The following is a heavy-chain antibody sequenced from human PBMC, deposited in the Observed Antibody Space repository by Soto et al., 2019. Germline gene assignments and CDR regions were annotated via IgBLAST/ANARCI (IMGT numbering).Heavy chain of an antibody. J-gene: IGHJ4*02. CDR2: ISGSGGST. Sequence: GGSLRLSCAASGFTFSSYAMSWVRQAPGKGLEWVSAISGSGGSTYYADSVKGRFTISRDNSKNTLYLQMNSLRAEDTAVYYCAKGNTPYYAILTGFHYWGQGTLVTVS. CDR1: GFTFSSYA. D-gene: IGHD3-9*01. CDR3: AKGNTPYYAILTGFHY. V-gene: IGHV3-23*01.